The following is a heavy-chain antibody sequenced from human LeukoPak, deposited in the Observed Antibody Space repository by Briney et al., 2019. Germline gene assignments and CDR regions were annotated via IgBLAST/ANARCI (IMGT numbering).Heavy chain of an antibody. D-gene: IGHD2-2*01. V-gene: IGHV4-31*03. CDR1: GVSVSDGRYY. J-gene: IGHJ3*02. CDR3: ATPYCSSISCFDVFNM. Sequence: PSQTLSLTCSVSGVSVSDGRYYWTWIRQHPGKGLEWIGYKYYSGSANYNPSLKSRLTISVDTSKNQFSLQLSSVTAADTATYYCATPYCSSISCFDVFNMWGQGTRVTVSS. CDR2: KYYSGSA.